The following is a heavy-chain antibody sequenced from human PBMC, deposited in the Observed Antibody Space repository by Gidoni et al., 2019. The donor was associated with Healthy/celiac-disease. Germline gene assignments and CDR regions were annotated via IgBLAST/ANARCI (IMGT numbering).Heavy chain of an antibody. D-gene: IGHD2-15*01. V-gene: IGHV3-30-3*01. CDR2: ISYDGSNK. J-gene: IGHJ6*02. Sequence: QVQLVESGGGVVQPGRSLRLSSAASGFTSCSSAMPWFRQAPGKGLEWVAVISYDGSNKYYAEYVEGRFTISRDNSKNTLYLQMNSLRAEDTAVYYCARDDPPQNCSGGSCYSGGYYGMDVWGQGTTVTVSS. CDR3: ARDDPPQNCSGGSCYSGGYYGMDV. CDR1: GFTSCSSA.